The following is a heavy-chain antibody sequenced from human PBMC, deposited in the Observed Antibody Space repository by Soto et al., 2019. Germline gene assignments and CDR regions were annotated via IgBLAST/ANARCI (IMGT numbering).Heavy chain of an antibody. J-gene: IGHJ5*02. Sequence: QVQLVQSGAEVKKPGSSVKVSCKASGGTFSSYAISWVRQAPGQGLEWMGGIIPIFGTANYAQKFQGRVTITADESTSTAYMGLSSLRSEDTAVYYCARGERDYVVRGCWFDPWGQGTLVTVSS. CDR1: GGTFSSYA. CDR2: IIPIFGTA. V-gene: IGHV1-69*01. CDR3: ARGERDYVVRGCWFDP. D-gene: IGHD4-17*01.